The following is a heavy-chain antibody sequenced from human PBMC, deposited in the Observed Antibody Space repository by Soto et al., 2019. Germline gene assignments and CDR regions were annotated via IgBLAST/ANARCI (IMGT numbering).Heavy chain of an antibody. J-gene: IGHJ4*02. D-gene: IGHD5-18*01. CDR1: GASINSGGYF. Sequence: QVQLQESGPGLVKPSQTLSLACSVSGASINSGGYFWSWIRQLPGKGLEWIGYIHYSASTYYNPSLKSRVVMSMDTSKNDFSLKLSSVTAADTAVFYCARGFVETAMAFDYWGQGALVTVSS. CDR3: ARGFVETAMAFDY. CDR2: IHYSAST. V-gene: IGHV4-31*03.